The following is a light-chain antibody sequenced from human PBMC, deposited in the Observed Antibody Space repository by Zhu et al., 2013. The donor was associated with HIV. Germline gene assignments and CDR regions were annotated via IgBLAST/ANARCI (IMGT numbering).Light chain of an antibody. Sequence: QSVLTQPPSVSGAPGQRVTISCTGNTSNLGAGYDVHWYQHLPGTAPRLLIYGNNNRPSGIPDRFSGSKSGMSATLAITGLQTGDEGDYYCATWDRALNAVVFGGGTKVTVL. V-gene: IGLV1-40*01. CDR3: ATWDRALNAVV. J-gene: IGLJ2*01. CDR2: GNN. CDR1: TSNLGAGYD.